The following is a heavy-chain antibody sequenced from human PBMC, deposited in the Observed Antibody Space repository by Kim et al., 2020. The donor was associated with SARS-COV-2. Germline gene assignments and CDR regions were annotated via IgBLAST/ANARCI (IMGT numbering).Heavy chain of an antibody. Sequence: IYYADSVKGRFTISRDNAKNSLYLQMNSLRAEDTAVYYCAREEGLGATFYWGQGTLVTVSS. J-gene: IGHJ4*02. V-gene: IGHV3-48*03. CDR2: I. D-gene: IGHD1-26*01. CDR3: AREEGLGATFY.